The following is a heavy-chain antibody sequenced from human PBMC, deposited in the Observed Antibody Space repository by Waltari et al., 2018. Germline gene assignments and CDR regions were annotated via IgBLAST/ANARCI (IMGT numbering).Heavy chain of an antibody. V-gene: IGHV4-39*01. CDR1: GGSISSSSYY. Sequence: QLQLQESGPGLVKPSETLSLTCTVSGGSISSSSYYWGWIRQPPGQGLGWIGSIYYSGSTYYNPSLKSRVTISVDTSKNQFSLKLSSVTAADTAVYYCARFDTYYYDSSGYPTKNWFDPWGQGTLVTVSS. J-gene: IGHJ5*02. CDR3: ARFDTYYYDSSGYPTKNWFDP. D-gene: IGHD3-22*01. CDR2: IYYSGST.